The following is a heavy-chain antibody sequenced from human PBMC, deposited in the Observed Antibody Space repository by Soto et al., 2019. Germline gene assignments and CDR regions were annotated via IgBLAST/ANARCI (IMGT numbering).Heavy chain of an antibody. V-gene: IGHV4-59*01. CDR1: GGSISSYY. CDR2: IYYSGST. D-gene: IGHD4-17*01. CDR3: ARDFGVYGDYVYEYYYYGMDV. J-gene: IGHJ6*02. Sequence: SETLSLTCTVSGGSISSYYWSWIRQPPGKGLEWIGYIYYSGSTNYNPSLKSRVTISVDTSKNQFSLKLSSVTAADTAVYYCARDFGVYGDYVYEYYYYGMDVWGQGTTVTSP.